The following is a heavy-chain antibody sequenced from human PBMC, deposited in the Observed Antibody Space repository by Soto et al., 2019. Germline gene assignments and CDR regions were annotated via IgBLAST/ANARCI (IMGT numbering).Heavy chain of an antibody. Sequence: SLPCAVRGQSFRGDYGGCIRQPAGTGMEWIGEINQSGTTHYNPSLKRRLNITIDTSKNQFSLKLTSVTAADTATYYCARDIITVIGGQIYYYFGMDVWGQGTTVTVSS. V-gene: IGHV4-34*01. D-gene: IGHD3-10*01. CDR3: ARDIITVIGGQIYYYFGMDV. J-gene: IGHJ6*02. CDR1: GQSFRGDY. CDR2: INQSGTT.